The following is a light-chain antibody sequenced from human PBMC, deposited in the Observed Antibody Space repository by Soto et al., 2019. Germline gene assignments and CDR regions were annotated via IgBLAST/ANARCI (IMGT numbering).Light chain of an antibody. J-gene: IGLJ2*01. CDR2: END. CDR3: GTWDGTPPNSEVL. Sequence: QSVLTQPPSVSAAPGQTVTISCSGSSSNIGNNYVSWYQQLPGTAPKLLIYENDKRPSGIPDRFSGSKSGTSATLGITGLQTGDEADYYCGTWDGTPPNSEVLFGGGTKLTVL. V-gene: IGLV1-51*02. CDR1: SSNIGNNY.